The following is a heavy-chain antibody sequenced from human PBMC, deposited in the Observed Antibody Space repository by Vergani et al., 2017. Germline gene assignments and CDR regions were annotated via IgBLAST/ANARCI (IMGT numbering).Heavy chain of an antibody. CDR3: AKGPIAVAGTPRYFDY. Sequence: QVQLVESGGGVVQPGRSLRLSCAASGFTFSSYGMHWVRQAPGKGLEWVAVIWYDGSNKYYADSVKGRFTISRDNSKNTLYLQMNSLRAEDTAVYYCAKGPIAVAGTPRYFDYWGQGTLVTVSS. D-gene: IGHD6-19*01. CDR2: IWYDGSNK. J-gene: IGHJ4*02. CDR1: GFTFSSYG. V-gene: IGHV3-33*06.